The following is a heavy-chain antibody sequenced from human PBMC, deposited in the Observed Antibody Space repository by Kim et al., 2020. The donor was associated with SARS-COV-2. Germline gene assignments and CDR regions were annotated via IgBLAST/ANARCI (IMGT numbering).Heavy chain of an antibody. J-gene: IGHJ6*02. D-gene: IGHD4-17*01. V-gene: IGHV3-49*04. Sequence: GGSLRLSCTASGFTFGDYAMSWVRQAPGKGLEWVGFIRSKAYGGTTEYAASVKGRFTISRDDSKSIAYLQMNSLKTEDTAVYYCTGDYGDYYYYYGMDVWGQGTTVTVSS. CDR3: TGDYGDYYYYYGMDV. CDR2: IRSKAYGGTT. CDR1: GFTFGDYA.